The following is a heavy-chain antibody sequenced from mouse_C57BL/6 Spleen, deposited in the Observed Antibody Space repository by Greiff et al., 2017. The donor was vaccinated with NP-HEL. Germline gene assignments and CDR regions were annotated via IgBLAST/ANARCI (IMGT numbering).Heavy chain of an antibody. J-gene: IGHJ4*01. CDR2: INPNNGGT. CDR3: ARSDWAFFAMDY. CDR1: GYPFISYW. V-gene: IGHV1-53*01. D-gene: IGHD4-1*01. Sequence: QVQLQQPGTELVKPGASVKLSCKASGYPFISYWMHWLKQRPGQGLEWIGIINPNNGGTNYNEKFKNKATLTVDTSSNSAYMHLSSLTSEDSAVYYCARSDWAFFAMDYWGQGTSVTVSS.